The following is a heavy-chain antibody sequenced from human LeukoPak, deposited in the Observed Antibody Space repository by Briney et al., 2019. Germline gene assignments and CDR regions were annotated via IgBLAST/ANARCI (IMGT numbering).Heavy chain of an antibody. D-gene: IGHD2-2*01. V-gene: IGHV1-2*02. CDR3: AREVVYCSSTSCPQDY. J-gene: IGHJ4*02. Sequence: GASVKVSCKASGYTFTSYDINWVRQAPGQGLEWMGWINPNSGGTNYAQKFQGRVTMTRDTSISTAYMELSRLRSDDTAVYYCAREVVYCSSTSCPQDYWGQGTLVTVSS. CDR1: GYTFTSYD. CDR2: INPNSGGT.